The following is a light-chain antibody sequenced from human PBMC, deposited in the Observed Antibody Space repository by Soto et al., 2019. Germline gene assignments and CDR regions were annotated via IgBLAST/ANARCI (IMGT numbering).Light chain of an antibody. CDR1: QSISSY. V-gene: IGKV1-39*01. CDR2: AAS. J-gene: IGKJ2*01. CDR3: QQSYSTPYT. Sequence: DIQMTQSPSSLSASVGDRVTITCRASQSISSYLNWYQQKPGKAPKLLIYAASSLQSGVPSRFSGSGSGTDFTHTISSLQPEEFATYYCQQSYSTPYTFGQGTKLEIK.